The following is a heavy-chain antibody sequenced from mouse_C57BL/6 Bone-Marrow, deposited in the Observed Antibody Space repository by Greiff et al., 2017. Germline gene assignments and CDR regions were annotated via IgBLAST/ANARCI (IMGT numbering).Heavy chain of an antibody. CDR2: ISDGGSYT. V-gene: IGHV5-4*01. J-gene: IGHJ4*01. CDR1: GFTFSSYA. Sequence: EVKLVESGGGLVKPGGSLKLSCAASGFTFSSYAMSWVRQTPEKRLEWVATISDGGSYTSYPDNVKGRFTISRDNAKNNLYLQMSHLKSEDTAMYYCARDPGYYAMDYWGQGTSVTVSS. CDR3: ARDPGYYAMDY.